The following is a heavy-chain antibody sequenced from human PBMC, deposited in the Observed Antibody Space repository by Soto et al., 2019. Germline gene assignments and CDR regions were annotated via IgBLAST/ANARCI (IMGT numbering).Heavy chain of an antibody. D-gene: IGHD2-15*01. Sequence: GESLKISCKGSGYSFTSYWIGWVRQMPGKGLEWMGIIYPGDSDTRYSPSFQGQVTISADKSISTAYLQWSSLKASDTAMYYCAIFFSGGSCYPLYYYYGMDVWGQGTTVTVSS. J-gene: IGHJ6*02. V-gene: IGHV5-51*01. CDR2: IYPGDSDT. CDR1: GYSFTSYW. CDR3: AIFFSGGSCYPLYYYYGMDV.